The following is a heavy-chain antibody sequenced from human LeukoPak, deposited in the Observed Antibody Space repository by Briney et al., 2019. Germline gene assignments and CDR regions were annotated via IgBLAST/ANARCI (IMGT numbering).Heavy chain of an antibody. J-gene: IGHJ6*03. Sequence: GGSLRLSCAASGFTFSSYWMSWVRQAPGKGLEWVANIKQDGSEKYYVDSVKGRFTISRDNAKNSLYLQMNSLRAEDTALYYCARWDYYGSDYYYYYMDVWGKGTTVTVSS. CDR2: IKQDGSEK. CDR1: GFTFSSYW. D-gene: IGHD3-10*01. V-gene: IGHV3-7*03. CDR3: ARWDYYGSDYYYYYMDV.